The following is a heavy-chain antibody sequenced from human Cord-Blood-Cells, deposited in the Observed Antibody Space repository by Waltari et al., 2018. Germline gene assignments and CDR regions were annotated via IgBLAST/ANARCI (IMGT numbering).Heavy chain of an antibody. CDR3: ARDGYDGPGWFDP. CDR2: IYSGGST. CDR1: GFTFSSNS. J-gene: IGHJ5*02. Sequence: EVQLVESGGGLIQPGGSLRLSCAASGFTFSSNSMSWVRQGPGKGLEWVSVIYSGGSTYYADSVKGRFTISRDNSKNTLYLQMNSLRAEDTAVYYCARDGYDGPGWFDPWGQGTLVTVSS. V-gene: IGHV3-53*01. D-gene: IGHD3-10*01.